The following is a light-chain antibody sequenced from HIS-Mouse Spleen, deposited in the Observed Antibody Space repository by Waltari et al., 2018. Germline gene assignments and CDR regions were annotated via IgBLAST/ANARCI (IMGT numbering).Light chain of an antibody. V-gene: IGLV2-23*03. CDR2: EGS. J-gene: IGLJ2*01. CDR3: CSYAGSSTFVV. Sequence: QSALTQPASVSGSPGQSITISCPGTSSDVGSSNLVSWYQQHPGKAPKLMIYEGSKWPSGVSNRFSGSKSGNTASLTISGLQAEDEADYYCCSYAGSSTFVVFGGGTKLTVL. CDR1: SSDVGSSNL.